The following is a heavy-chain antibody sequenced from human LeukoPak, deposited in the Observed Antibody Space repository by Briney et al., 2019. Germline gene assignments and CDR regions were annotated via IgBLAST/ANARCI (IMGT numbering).Heavy chain of an antibody. V-gene: IGHV3-9*01. Sequence: PGGSLRLSCAASGFTFDDYAMHWVRQAPGKGLEWVSGISWNSGSIGYADSVKGRFTISRDNAKNSLYLQMNSLRAEDTALYYCARAGYNPVGFDYWGQGTLVTVSS. J-gene: IGHJ4*02. CDR3: ARAGYNPVGFDY. CDR1: GFTFDDYA. D-gene: IGHD5-24*01. CDR2: ISWNSGSI.